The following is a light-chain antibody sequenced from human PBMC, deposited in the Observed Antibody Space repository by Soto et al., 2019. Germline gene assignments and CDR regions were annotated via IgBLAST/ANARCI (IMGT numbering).Light chain of an antibody. J-gene: IGLJ2*01. CDR2: DNN. V-gene: IGLV1-51*01. CDR3: GTWDSSLSAVV. Sequence: QSVLTQPPSVSAAPGQKVTISCSGSSSNIGNNYVSWYQQLPGTAPKLLIYDNNKRPSGIPDRFSGSKSGTSAILGITGLQTGDEAVYYCGTWDSSLSAVVFGGGTKLTVL. CDR1: SSNIGNNY.